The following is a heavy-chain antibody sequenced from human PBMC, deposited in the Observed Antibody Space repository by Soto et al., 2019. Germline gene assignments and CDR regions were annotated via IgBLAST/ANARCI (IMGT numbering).Heavy chain of an antibody. Sequence: GGSLRLSCAASGFTFSSYNMNWVRQAPGKGLEWVSSISSTSSYVYYADSVKGRFTISRDNAKNSLYLQMDSLRAEDTAVYYCATYYDGTGYNFDYWGQGTLVTVSS. J-gene: IGHJ4*02. CDR2: ISSTSSYV. V-gene: IGHV3-21*01. CDR3: ATYYDGTGYNFDY. D-gene: IGHD3-22*01. CDR1: GFTFSSYN.